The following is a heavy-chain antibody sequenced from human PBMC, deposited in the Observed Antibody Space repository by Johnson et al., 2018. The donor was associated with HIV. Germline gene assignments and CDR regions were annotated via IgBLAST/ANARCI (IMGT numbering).Heavy chain of an antibody. D-gene: IGHD1-1*01. CDR2: IRYDGSNN. CDR3: ARATTPHDAFDI. CDR1: GITFSSYG. J-gene: IGHJ3*02. V-gene: IGHV3-30*02. Sequence: QMLLVESGGGVVQPGGSLRLSCAASGITFSSYGMHWVRQAPGRGLEWVAFIRYDGSNNYYADTVKGRFTISRDNSKNTLYLQMNSLRAEDTAVYYCARATTPHDAFDIWGQGTMVTVSS.